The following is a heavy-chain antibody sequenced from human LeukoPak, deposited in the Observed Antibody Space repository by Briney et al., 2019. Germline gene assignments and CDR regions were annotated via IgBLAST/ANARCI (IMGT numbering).Heavy chain of an antibody. V-gene: IGHV1-8*03. CDR2: MNPNSGNT. CDR3: ARGNYGSGSYYRDY. J-gene: IGHJ4*02. D-gene: IGHD3-10*01. CDR1: GYTFTSYD. Sequence: ASVKVSCKASGYTFTSYDINWVRQATGQGLEWMGWMNPNSGNTGYAQKFQGRVTITRNTSISTAYIELSSLRSEDTAVYYCARGNYGSGSYYRDYWGQGTLVTVSS.